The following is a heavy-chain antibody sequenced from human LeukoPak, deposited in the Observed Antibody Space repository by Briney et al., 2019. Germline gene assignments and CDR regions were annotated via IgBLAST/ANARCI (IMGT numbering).Heavy chain of an antibody. D-gene: IGHD1-7*01. Sequence: ASVKVSCKASGYTFTGYYMHWVRQAPGQGLEWMGRINPNSGGTNYAQKFQGRVTMTRDTSSSTAYMELSRLRSGDTAVYYCPREVAGTTPERERFDPWGQGTLVTVSS. CDR3: PREVAGTTPERERFDP. CDR2: INPNSGGT. CDR1: GYTFTGYY. J-gene: IGHJ5*02. V-gene: IGHV1-2*06.